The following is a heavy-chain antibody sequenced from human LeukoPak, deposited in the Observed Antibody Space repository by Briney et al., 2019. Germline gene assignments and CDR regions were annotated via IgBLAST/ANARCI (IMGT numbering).Heavy chain of an antibody. CDR3: AINLRGDYGGYFDL. D-gene: IGHD4-17*01. CDR2: ISAYNGNT. CDR1: GYTFTSYG. J-gene: IGHJ2*01. V-gene: IGHV1-18*01. Sequence: ASVKVSCKASGYTFTSYGISWVRQAPGQGLEWMGWISAYNGNTNYAQKLQGRVTMTTDTSTSTAYMELRSLRSDDTAVYYCAINLRGDYGGYFDLWGRGTLVTVSS.